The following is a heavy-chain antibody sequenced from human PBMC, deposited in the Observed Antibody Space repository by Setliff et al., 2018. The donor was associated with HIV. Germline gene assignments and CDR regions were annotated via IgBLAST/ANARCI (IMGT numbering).Heavy chain of an antibody. CDR3: ARGPFVLRFLERLVYFDY. V-gene: IGHV4-31*02. CDR2: VYYSGST. J-gene: IGHJ4*02. D-gene: IGHD3-3*01. CDR1: GGSISSSGYY. Sequence: SETLSLTCSVSGGSISSSGYYWSRIRQHPGKGLDWIGRVYYSGSTEYNPSLQSRATLSIDTSKNQFSLKLTSVIAADTAIYYCARGPFVLRFLERLVYFDYWGQGKLVTV.